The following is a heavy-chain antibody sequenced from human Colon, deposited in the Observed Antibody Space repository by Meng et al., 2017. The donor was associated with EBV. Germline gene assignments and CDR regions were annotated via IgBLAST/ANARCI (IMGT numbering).Heavy chain of an antibody. CDR1: RESLSMGVSF. D-gene: IGHD2-2*01. Sequence: PGPGLGQLSQPLSLPCPFFRESLSMGVSFCSWIPQPPGKGLEWIGYRDYRGSTFYTPSLKSRVTISVDTSKNQFSLKLSSVIAADTAVYLCARGELLWDYWGQGTLVTVSS. V-gene: IGHV4-30-4*01. CDR3: ARGELLWDY. CDR2: RDYRGST. J-gene: IGHJ4*02.